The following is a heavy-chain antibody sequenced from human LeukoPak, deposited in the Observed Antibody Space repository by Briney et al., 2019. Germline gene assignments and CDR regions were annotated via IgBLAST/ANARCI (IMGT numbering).Heavy chain of an antibody. D-gene: IGHD2-2*01. CDR1: GYTFTSYG. CDR2: ISAYNGNT. V-gene: IGHV1-18*01. Sequence: ASVKVSCKASGYTFTSYGISWVRQAPGQGLEWMGWISAYNGNTSCGPKLQGRVTMTTDTSTSTAYMELRSLRSDDTAVYYCARIFCSSTSCYGYFDYWGQGTLVTVSS. CDR3: ARIFCSSTSCYGYFDY. J-gene: IGHJ4*02.